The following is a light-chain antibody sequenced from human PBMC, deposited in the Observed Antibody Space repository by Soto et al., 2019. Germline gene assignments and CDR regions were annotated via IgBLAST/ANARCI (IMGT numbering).Light chain of an antibody. Sequence: EIAMTQSPATLSVSPGETATPSCTTSQSVDSLLAWYQQKPGQAPRLIIYRASTRTTGIPARFSGSGSGTEFTLTINSLQSEDVAVYYCQQYNNWPITFGQGTRLEIK. V-gene: IGKV3-15*01. J-gene: IGKJ5*01. CDR2: RAS. CDR3: QQYNNWPIT. CDR1: QSVDSL.